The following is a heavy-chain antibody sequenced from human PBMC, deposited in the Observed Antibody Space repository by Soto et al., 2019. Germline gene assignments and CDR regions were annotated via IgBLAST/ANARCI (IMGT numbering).Heavy chain of an antibody. CDR3: ARVEMRYNWKFGWFDP. V-gene: IGHV4-31*03. CDR2: IYYSGST. Sequence: SETLSLTCTVSGGSISSGGYYWSWIRQHPGKGLEWIGYIYYSGSTYYNPSLKSRVTISVDTSKNQFSLKLSSVTAADTAVYYCARVEMRYNWKFGWFDPWGQGTLVTVSS. J-gene: IGHJ5*02. CDR1: GGSISSGGYY. D-gene: IGHD1-20*01.